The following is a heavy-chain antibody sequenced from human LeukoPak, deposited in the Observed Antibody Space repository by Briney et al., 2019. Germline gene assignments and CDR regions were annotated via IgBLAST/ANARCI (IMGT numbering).Heavy chain of an antibody. D-gene: IGHD5-18*01. CDR2: IYTSGST. J-gene: IGHJ4*02. V-gene: IGHV4-4*07. Sequence: PSETLSLTCTVSGGSISSNYWSWVGQPAGKGLEWIGRIYTSGSTNCNPSLKSRVTIPVDKSNNQFSLKLTSVTAADTAVYYCARDSGTYSYGPGPFDYWGQGTLVTVSS. CDR3: ARDSGTYSYGPGPFDY. CDR1: GGSISSNY.